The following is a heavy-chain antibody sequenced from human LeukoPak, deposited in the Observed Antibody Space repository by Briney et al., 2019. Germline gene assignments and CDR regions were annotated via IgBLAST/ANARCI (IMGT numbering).Heavy chain of an antibody. CDR1: GGSFSGYY. J-gene: IGHJ5*02. D-gene: IGHD6-13*01. CDR2: INHSGST. Sequence: SETLSLTCAAYGGSFSGYYWSWIRQPPGKGLEWIGEINHSGSTNYNPSLKSRVTISVDTSKNQFSLKLSSVTAADTAVYYYARGLPYSSSWYWFDPWGQGTLVTVSS. CDR3: ARGLPYSSSWYWFDP. V-gene: IGHV4-34*01.